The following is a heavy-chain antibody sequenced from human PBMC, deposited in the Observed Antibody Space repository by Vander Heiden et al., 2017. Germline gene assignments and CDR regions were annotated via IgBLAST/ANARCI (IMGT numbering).Heavy chain of an antibody. Sequence: EVQLVESGGGLVKPGGSLRLSCAASGFTFSSYSMNWVRQAPGKGLEWVSSISSSSSYIYYADSVKGRFTISRDNAKNSLYLQMNSLRAEDTAVYYCAREDIVVVVAATPDYYYGMDVWGQGTTVTVSS. V-gene: IGHV3-21*01. D-gene: IGHD2-15*01. CDR3: AREDIVVVVAATPDYYYGMDV. CDR2: ISSSSSYI. CDR1: GFTFSSYS. J-gene: IGHJ6*02.